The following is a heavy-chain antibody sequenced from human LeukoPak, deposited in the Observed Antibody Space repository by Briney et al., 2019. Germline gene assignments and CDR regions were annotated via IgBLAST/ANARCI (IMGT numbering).Heavy chain of an antibody. D-gene: IGHD5-24*01. V-gene: IGHV1-2*02. CDR3: ARARGDGYSPFDY. J-gene: IGHJ4*02. CDR1: GYTFTGYY. CDR2: INPNSGGT. Sequence: ASVKVSCKASGYTFTGYYMHWVRQAPGQGLEWMGWINPNSGGTNYAQKFQGRVTMTRDTSISTAYMELSRPRSDDTAVYYCARARGDGYSPFDYWGQGTLVTVSS.